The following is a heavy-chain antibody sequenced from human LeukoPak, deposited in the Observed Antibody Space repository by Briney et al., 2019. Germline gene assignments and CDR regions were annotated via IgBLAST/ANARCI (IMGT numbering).Heavy chain of an antibody. J-gene: IGHJ4*02. D-gene: IGHD3-10*01. Sequence: ASVKVSCKASGYTFSNWGISWVRQAPAQGLEWMGWISGYNGNTNYAQKLQGRATMTTDTSTSTAYMELRSLGSDDTAMYYCARDPGSGNYRADYWGQGTLVTVSS. CDR3: ARDPGSGNYRADY. CDR2: ISGYNGNT. CDR1: GYTFSNWG. V-gene: IGHV1-18*01.